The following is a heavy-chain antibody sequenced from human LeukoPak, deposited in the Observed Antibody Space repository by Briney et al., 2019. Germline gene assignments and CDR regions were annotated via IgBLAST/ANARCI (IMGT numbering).Heavy chain of an antibody. CDR3: ARSNYDFWSGYYTRAANWFDP. Sequence: ASVKVSCKASGYTFTSYDINWVRQATGQGLEWMGWMNPNSGSTGYAQKFQGRVTMTRNTSISTAYMELSSLRSEDTAVYYCARSNYDFWSGYYTRAANWFDPWGQGTLVTVSS. CDR1: GYTFTSYD. CDR2: MNPNSGST. J-gene: IGHJ5*02. D-gene: IGHD3-3*01. V-gene: IGHV1-8*01.